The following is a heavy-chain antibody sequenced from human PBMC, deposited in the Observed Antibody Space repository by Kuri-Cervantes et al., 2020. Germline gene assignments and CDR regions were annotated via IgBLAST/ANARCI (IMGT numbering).Heavy chain of an antibody. CDR3: ARVPGLYCGGDCYDDY. Sequence: GSLRLSCADYGGSSSDYSWRWIRQPPGKGLEGIGEINHGGGTNYNPSLKSRVTISVDTSKNQFSLKLSSVTAADTAVYYCARVPGLYCGGDCYDDYWGQGTLVTVSS. V-gene: IGHV4-34*01. CDR1: GGSSSDYS. D-gene: IGHD2-21*02. CDR2: INHGGGT. J-gene: IGHJ4*02.